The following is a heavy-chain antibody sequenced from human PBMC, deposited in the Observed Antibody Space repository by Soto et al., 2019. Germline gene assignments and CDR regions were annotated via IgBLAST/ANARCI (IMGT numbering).Heavy chain of an antibody. CDR3: ARPYDFWSGRYPSYYYYGMDV. Sequence: GASVKVSCKASGGTFSSYAISWVRQAPGQGLEWMGGIIPIFGTANYAQKFQGRVTITADESTSTAYMELSSLRSEDTAVYYCARPYDFWSGRYPSYYYYGMDVWGQGTTVTVSS. CDR1: GGTFSSYA. V-gene: IGHV1-69*13. D-gene: IGHD3-3*01. CDR2: IIPIFGTA. J-gene: IGHJ6*02.